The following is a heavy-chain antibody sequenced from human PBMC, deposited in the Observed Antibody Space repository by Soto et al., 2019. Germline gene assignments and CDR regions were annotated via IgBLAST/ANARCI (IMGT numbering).Heavy chain of an antibody. CDR1: GGSISSSNW. V-gene: IGHV4-4*02. D-gene: IGHD3-22*01. CDR3: ASYDSSGYYYFYD. CDR2: IYHSGST. J-gene: IGHJ4*02. Sequence: SETLSLTCAVSGGSISSSNWWSWVRQPPGKGLEWIGEIYHSGSTNYNPSLKSRVTISVDKSKNQFSLKLSSVTAADTAVYYCASYDSSGYYYFYDWGKGSLVPVSS.